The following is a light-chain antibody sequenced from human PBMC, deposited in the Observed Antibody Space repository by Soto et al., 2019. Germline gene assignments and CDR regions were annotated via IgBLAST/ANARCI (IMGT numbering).Light chain of an antibody. CDR1: QTVRNNY. Sequence: EFVLTQSPGTLSLSPGERATLSCRAIQTVRNNYLAWYQHKPGQAPRLLISDASNRATGIPARFSGSGSETDFTLTISSLEPEDSAVYYCQQRSNWPSLTFGGGTKVDI. V-gene: IGKV3-11*01. J-gene: IGKJ4*01. CDR2: DAS. CDR3: QQRSNWPSLT.